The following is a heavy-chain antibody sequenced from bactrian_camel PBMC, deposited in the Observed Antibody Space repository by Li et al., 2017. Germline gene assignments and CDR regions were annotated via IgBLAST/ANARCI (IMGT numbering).Heavy chain of an antibody. CDR1: ENTYSNFC. D-gene: IGHD1*01. Sequence: HVQLVESGGGSVQAGGSLRLSCAASENTYSNFCMGWFRQAPGKEREGVARIDSRGTTEYVDSVKGRFTVFKGNAGKTLYLQMNSLRPEDTAMYYCAADSQMTPDMWLIRHNIKTVRFRGQGTQVTVS. V-gene: IGHV3S53*01. CDR3: AADSQMTPDMWLIRHNIKTVRF. J-gene: IGHJ4*01. CDR2: IDSRGTT.